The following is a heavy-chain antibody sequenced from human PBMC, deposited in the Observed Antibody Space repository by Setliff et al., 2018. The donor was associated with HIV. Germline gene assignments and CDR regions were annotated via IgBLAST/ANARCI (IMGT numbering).Heavy chain of an antibody. D-gene: IGHD6-19*01. Sequence: GGSPRLSCAASGFTFSSYWMSWVRQAPGKGLEWVANIKQDGSEKYHVDSVTGRFTISRDNAKNSLYLQMNSLRAEDTAVYYCARDPGSGWYVNRYLDYWGQGTLVTVSS. V-gene: IGHV3-7*01. CDR2: IKQDGSEK. CDR1: GFTFSSYW. J-gene: IGHJ4*02. CDR3: ARDPGSGWYVNRYLDY.